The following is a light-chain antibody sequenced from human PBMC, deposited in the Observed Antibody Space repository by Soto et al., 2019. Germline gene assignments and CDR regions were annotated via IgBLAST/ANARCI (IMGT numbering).Light chain of an antibody. CDR2: AAS. CDR3: QQSSTIPRT. V-gene: IGKV1-39*01. CDR1: HNISNY. J-gene: IGKJ1*01. Sequence: DIQMTQSPSSLSASVGDRVTITCRASHNISNYLNWYQQKPGMAPKLLIFAASSLQSGVPLRFTGSASGAHFTLTISSLQPEDFATYYCQQSSTIPRTFGRGTKVEVK.